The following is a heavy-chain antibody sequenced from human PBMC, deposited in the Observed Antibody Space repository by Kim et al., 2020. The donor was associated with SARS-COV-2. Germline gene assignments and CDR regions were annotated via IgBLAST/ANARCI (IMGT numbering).Heavy chain of an antibody. V-gene: IGHV3-53*01. CDR3: ARAGQWLNN. D-gene: IGHD6-19*01. J-gene: IGHJ4*02. Sequence: RTKNPGSVKGQFTISRDNSKNTLYLQMNSLRAEETAVYYCARAGQWLNNWGQGTLVTVSS. CDR2: RT.